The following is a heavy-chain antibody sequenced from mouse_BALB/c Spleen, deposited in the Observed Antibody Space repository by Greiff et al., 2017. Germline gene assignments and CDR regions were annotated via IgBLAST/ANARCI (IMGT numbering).Heavy chain of an antibody. Sequence: EVQVVESGGGLVKPGGSLKLSCAASGFTFSSYAMSWVRQTPEKRLEWVATISSGGSYTYYPDSVKGRFTISRDNAKNTLYLQMSSLRSEDTAMYYCARRAGEGYWGQGTTLTVSS. J-gene: IGHJ2*01. V-gene: IGHV5-9-3*01. CDR3: ARRAGEGY. CDR1: GFTFSSYA. CDR2: ISSGGSYT. D-gene: IGHD3-3*01.